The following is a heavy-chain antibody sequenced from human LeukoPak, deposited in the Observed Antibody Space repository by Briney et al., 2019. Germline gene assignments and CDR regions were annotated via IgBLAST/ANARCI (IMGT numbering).Heavy chain of an antibody. CDR1: GGSISSGGYS. J-gene: IGHJ4*02. CDR3: ARGRFGEPIDY. CDR2: IYHSGST. V-gene: IGHV4-30-2*01. D-gene: IGHD3-10*01. Sequence: SQTLSLTSAVSGGSISSGGYSWSWIRQPPGKGLEWIGYIYHSGSTYYNPSLKSRVTISVDRSKNQFSLKLSSVTAADTAVYYCARGRFGEPIDYWGQGTLVTVSS.